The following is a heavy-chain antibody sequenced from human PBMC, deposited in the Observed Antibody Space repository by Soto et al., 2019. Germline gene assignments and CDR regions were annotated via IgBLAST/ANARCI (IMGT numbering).Heavy chain of an antibody. D-gene: IGHD3-3*01. CDR2: VYHSGAT. V-gene: IGHV4-30-2*01. Sequence: LSLTCAVSGGSISTSDYTWSWIRQPPGRGLEWIGSVYHSGATHYMPSLKNRLTMSLDKSKNQFSLDLTSVTAADTAVYYCVRERTIFGVAPGGGVDVWGQGTTVTVSS. CDR3: VRERTIFGVAPGGGVDV. J-gene: IGHJ6*02. CDR1: GGSISTSDYT.